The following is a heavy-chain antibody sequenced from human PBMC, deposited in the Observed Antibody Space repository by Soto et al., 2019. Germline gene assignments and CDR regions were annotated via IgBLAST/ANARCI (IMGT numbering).Heavy chain of an antibody. CDR3: AHVYWVAAGIRYYFDY. V-gene: IGHV2-5*02. D-gene: IGHD1-1*01. CDR1: GFSLTTDAVG. J-gene: IGHJ4*02. CDR2: IYWDDDK. Sequence: QITLKESGPPLVKPTQTLTLTCTFSGFSLTTDAVGVGWIRQPPGKALAWLALIYWDDDKRYSPGQKSRLTITKMASRNQEVLTLTNMDPADTATYYCAHVYWVAAGIRYYFDYWGQGTLVTVSS.